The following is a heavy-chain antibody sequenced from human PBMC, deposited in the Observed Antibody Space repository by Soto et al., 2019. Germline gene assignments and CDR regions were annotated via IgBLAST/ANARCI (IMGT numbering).Heavy chain of an antibody. Sequence: QVHLVQSGAELKAPGASVRISCATSGYSFTTYAIHWLRQAPGQRLEWMGWINGGDGVNDSPQKFRNRVTITRDTSARTVSVELRSLSPEDTAVYYCATAISATTFHHWGQGTLVTVSS. CDR2: INGGDGVN. V-gene: IGHV1-3*01. CDR1: GYSFTTYA. J-gene: IGHJ4*02. CDR3: ATAISATTFHH.